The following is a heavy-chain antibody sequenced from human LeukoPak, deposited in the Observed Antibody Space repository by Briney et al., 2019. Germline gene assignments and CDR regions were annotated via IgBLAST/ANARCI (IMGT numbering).Heavy chain of an antibody. CDR1: GFTVSSNY. CDR3: ARVSSSWYAGLNY. D-gene: IGHD6-13*01. V-gene: IGHV3-53*05. J-gene: IGHJ4*02. CDR2: IYSGGST. Sequence: PGGSLRLSCAASGFTVSSNYMSWVRQAPGKGLEWVSVIYSGGSTYYADSVKGRFTISRDNSKNTLYLQMNSLRAEDTAVYYCARVSSSWYAGLNYWGQGTLVTVSS.